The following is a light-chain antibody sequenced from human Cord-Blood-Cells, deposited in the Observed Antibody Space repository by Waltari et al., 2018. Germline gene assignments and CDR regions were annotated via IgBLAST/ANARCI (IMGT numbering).Light chain of an antibody. J-gene: IGKJ3*01. CDR1: PSVSSSY. V-gene: IGKV3-20*01. Sequence: EIVLTQSPGTLSLSPGERATLSCRASPSVSSSYLAWYQQKPGQAPRLLIYGASSRATGLPDRFSGSWSGTDFTLTISRLEPEDFAVYYWQQYGSSPPTFGPGTKVDIK. CDR2: GAS. CDR3: QQYGSSPPT.